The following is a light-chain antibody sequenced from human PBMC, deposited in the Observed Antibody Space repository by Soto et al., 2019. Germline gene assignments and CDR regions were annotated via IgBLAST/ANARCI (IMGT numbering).Light chain of an antibody. V-gene: IGKV3-11*01. CDR2: DAS. CDR3: QRRSNWPPL. CDR1: QSVRSY. Sequence: IVLTQSPATLSLSPGERATLSCRASQSVRSYLAWYQQKPGQAPRLLIYDASNRATGIPARFSGSGSGTDFALTISSLEPEDFAVYYCQRRSNWPPLFGPGTKVDIK. J-gene: IGKJ3*01.